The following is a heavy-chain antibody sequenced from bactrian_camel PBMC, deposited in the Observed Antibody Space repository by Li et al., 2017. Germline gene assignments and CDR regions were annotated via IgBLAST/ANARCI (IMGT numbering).Heavy chain of an antibody. J-gene: IGHJ4*01. CDR2: IDFDGTT. Sequence: HVQLVESGGGSVQAGGSLRLSCAASGNTYTSSCMAWFRQTPGKEREGVAAIDFDGTTTYSNSLRSEKGRFTISQEYAKNTMYLQMNSLKPEDTAMYYCAASVGGQYCSAPYLIRAQEKGTAYRGQGTQVTVS. V-gene: IGHV3S53*01. CDR3: AASVGGQYCSAPYLIRAQEKGTAY. CDR1: GNTYTSSC. D-gene: IGHD2*01.